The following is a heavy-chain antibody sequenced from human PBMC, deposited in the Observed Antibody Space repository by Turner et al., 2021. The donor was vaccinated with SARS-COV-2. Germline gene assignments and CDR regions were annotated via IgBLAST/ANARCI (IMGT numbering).Heavy chain of an antibody. V-gene: IGHV3-48*01. D-gene: IGHD6-13*01. CDR2: ISSSSSTI. J-gene: IGHJ6*02. CDR1: GFTFSSYS. CDR3: ARVSGSSSYYYYGMDV. Sequence: EVQLVQSGGGWVQPGGSLRPSCAASGFTFSSYSMNWVRQAPGKGLEWVSYISSSSSTIYYADSVKGRFTISRDNAKNSLYLQMNSLRAEDTAVYNCARVSGSSSYYYYGMDVWGQGTTVTVSS.